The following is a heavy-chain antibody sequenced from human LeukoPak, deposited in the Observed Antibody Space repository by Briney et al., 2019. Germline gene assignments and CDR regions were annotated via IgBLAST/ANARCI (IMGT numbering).Heavy chain of an antibody. CDR1: GFTFSSYA. CDR2: ISGSGGST. Sequence: PGGSLRLSCAASGFTFSSYAMSWVRQAPGKGLEWVSAISGSGGSTYYADSVKGRFTISRDNAKNSLYLQMNSLTAEDTAVYYCARGGNLEIGLHAFDIWGQGTMVTVSS. D-gene: IGHD5-24*01. V-gene: IGHV3-23*01. CDR3: ARGGNLEIGLHAFDI. J-gene: IGHJ3*02.